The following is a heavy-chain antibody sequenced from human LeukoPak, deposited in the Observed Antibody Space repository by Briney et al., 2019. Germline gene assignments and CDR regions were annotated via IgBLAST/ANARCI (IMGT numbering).Heavy chain of an antibody. V-gene: IGHV3-7*04. J-gene: IGHJ3*02. CDR3: ARGVKSAVWQAFDI. Sequence: GGSLRLSCAASGFTFSIYGMSWVRQVPGKGLEWVANINQDGSEKYYVDSVKGRFTISRDNAKNSLYLQMNSLRAEDTAVYYCARGVKSAVWQAFDIWGQGTMVTVSS. D-gene: IGHD6-13*01. CDR1: GFTFSIYG. CDR2: INQDGSEK.